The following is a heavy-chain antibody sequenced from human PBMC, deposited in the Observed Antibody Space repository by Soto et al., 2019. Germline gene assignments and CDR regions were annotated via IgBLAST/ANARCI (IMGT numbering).Heavy chain of an antibody. D-gene: IGHD6-19*01. CDR2: IIPIFGTA. V-gene: IGHV1-69*06. J-gene: IGHJ3*02. CDR1: GGTFSSYA. CDR3: ARDGQQWPDAFDI. Sequence: SVKVSCKASGGTFSSYAISWVRQAPGQGLEWMGGIIPIFGTANYAQKFQGRVTITADKSTSTAYMELSSLRSEGTAVYYCARDGQQWPDAFDIWGQGTMVTVSS.